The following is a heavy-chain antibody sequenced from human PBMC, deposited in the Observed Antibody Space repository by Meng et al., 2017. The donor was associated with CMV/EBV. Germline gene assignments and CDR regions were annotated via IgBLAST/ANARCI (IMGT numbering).Heavy chain of an antibody. J-gene: IGHJ6*02. CDR2: IKQDGSEK. D-gene: IGHD2-8*01. Sequence: GGSLRLSCAASGFTFSSYAMSWVRQAPGKGLEWVANIKQDGSEKYYVDSVKGRFTISRDNAKNSLYLQMNSLRAEDTAVYYCARDKKTKYYYYGMDVWGQGTTVTVSS. CDR3: ARDKKTKYYYYGMDV. V-gene: IGHV3-7*01. CDR1: GFTFSSYA.